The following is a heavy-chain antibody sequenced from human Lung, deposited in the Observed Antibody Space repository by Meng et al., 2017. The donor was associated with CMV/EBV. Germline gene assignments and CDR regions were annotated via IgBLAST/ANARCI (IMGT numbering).Heavy chain of an antibody. J-gene: IGHJ4*02. D-gene: IGHD6-13*01. CDR3: ARDHRTSIAAAGTVDY. CDR2: ISSSSSYI. CDR1: GFTFSSYS. Sequence: ESXKISXAASGFTFSSYSMNWVRQAPGKGLEWVSSISSSSSYIYYADSVKGRFTISRDNAKNSLYLQMNSLRAEDTAVYYCARDHRTSIAAAGTVDYWGPGTXVPVAS. V-gene: IGHV3-21*01.